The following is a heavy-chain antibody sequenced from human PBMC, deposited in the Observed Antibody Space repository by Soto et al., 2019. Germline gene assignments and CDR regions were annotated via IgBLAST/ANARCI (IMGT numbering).Heavy chain of an antibody. J-gene: IGHJ6*02. D-gene: IGHD3-16*01. CDR2: INPNSGGT. Sequence: GASVKVSCKASGYTFTGYYMHWVRQAPGQGLEWMGWINPNSGGTNYAQKFQGWVTMTRDTSISTAYMELSRLRSDDTAVYYCARCNAYTPHYYYGMDVWGQGTTVTVSS. CDR3: ARCNAYTPHYYYGMDV. CDR1: GYTFTGYY. V-gene: IGHV1-2*04.